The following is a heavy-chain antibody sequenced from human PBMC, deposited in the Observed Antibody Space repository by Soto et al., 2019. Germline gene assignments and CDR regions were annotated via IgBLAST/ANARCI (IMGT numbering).Heavy chain of an antibody. CDR2: IYHSGST. CDR1: SGSISSSNW. Sequence: QVQLQESGPGLVKPSGTLSLTCAVSSGSISSSNWWSWVRQPPGKGLEWIGEIYHSGSTNYNPSLKGRVTISVDKSKNQFSLKLSSVTAADTAVYYCARSLAAAGNYYYYYYMDVWGKGTTVTVSS. V-gene: IGHV4-4*02. J-gene: IGHJ6*03. D-gene: IGHD6-13*01. CDR3: ARSLAAAGNYYYYYYMDV.